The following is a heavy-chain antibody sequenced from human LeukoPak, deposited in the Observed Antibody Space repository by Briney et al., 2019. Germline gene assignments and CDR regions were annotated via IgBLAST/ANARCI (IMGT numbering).Heavy chain of an antibody. CDR1: GFTFSNHG. V-gene: IGHV3-66*01. CDR3: ARDRGGIDY. D-gene: IGHD3-10*01. CDR2: IFAGGST. J-gene: IGHJ4*02. Sequence: GRSLRLSCAASGFTFSNHGMHWVRQAPGKGLEWVSVIFAGGSTYYADSVKGRFTISRDNSKNTLYLQMNSLRAEDTAVYYCARDRGGIDYWGQGTLVTVSS.